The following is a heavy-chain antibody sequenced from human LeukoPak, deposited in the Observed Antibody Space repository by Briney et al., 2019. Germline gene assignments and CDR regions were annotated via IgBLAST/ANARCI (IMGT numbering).Heavy chain of an antibody. V-gene: IGHV3-30-3*01. CDR3: ARDRGVAAAVRAFDI. CDR2: ISYDGSHK. CDR1: GFTFSSYA. D-gene: IGHD6-13*01. Sequence: GGSLRLSCAASGFTFSSYAMHWVRQAPDKGLEWVAVISYDGSHKYYADSVKGRFTISRDNSKNTLYLQVDSLRAEDTAMYFCARDRGVAAAVRAFDIWGQGTKVTVSS. J-gene: IGHJ3*02.